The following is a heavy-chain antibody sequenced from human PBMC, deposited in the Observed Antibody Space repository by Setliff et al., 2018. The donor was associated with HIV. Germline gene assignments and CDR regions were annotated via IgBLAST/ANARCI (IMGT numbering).Heavy chain of an antibody. CDR3: ARLRITMIMILNYFDY. V-gene: IGHV4-4*09. CDR1: GDSISNYY. CDR2: IYTTWST. Sequence: SETLSLTCTVSGDSISNYYWSWVRQPPGKGLEWIGYIYTTWSTNYNHSLKNRITMSVDTSKNQLSLSLTSGTAADPAVYFCARLRITMIMILNYFDYWGQGTLVTVSS. D-gene: IGHD3-22*01. J-gene: IGHJ4*02.